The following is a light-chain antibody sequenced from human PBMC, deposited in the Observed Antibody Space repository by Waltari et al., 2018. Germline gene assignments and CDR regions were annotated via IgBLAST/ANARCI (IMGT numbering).Light chain of an antibody. J-gene: IGKJ3*01. V-gene: IGKV3-11*01. Sequence: EIVLTQSPATLSLSPGARATLSCRASQSVSSYLAWYQQKPGPAPRLLIYDASNRATGIPARFSGSGSGTDFTLTISSLEPEDFAVYYCQQRSNWPRTFGPGTKVDIK. CDR3: QQRSNWPRT. CDR2: DAS. CDR1: QSVSSY.